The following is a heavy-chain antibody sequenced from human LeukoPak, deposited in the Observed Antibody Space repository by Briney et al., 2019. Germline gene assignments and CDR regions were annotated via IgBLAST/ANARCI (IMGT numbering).Heavy chain of an antibody. CDR2: DGSDK. V-gene: IGHV3-30*01. D-gene: IGHD6-13*01. CDR3: ARRWYFDY. J-gene: IGHJ4*02. Sequence: DGSDKYYADSVKGRFTISRDNSKNTLYLQMNSLRAEDTAVYYCARRWYFDYWGQGTLVTVSS.